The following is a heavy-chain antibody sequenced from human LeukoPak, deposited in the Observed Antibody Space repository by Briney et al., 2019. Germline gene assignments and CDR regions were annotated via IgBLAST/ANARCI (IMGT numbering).Heavy chain of an antibody. V-gene: IGHV3-43*01. Sequence: GGSLRLSCAASGFTFDDYTMHWVRQAPGKGLEWVSLISWDGGSTYYADSVKGRFTISRDNSKNSLYLQMNSLRTDVTALYYCAKAGSHCGGDCLTYWGQGTLVTVSS. J-gene: IGHJ4*02. CDR3: AKAGSHCGGDCLTY. D-gene: IGHD2-21*02. CDR2: ISWDGGST. CDR1: GFTFDDYT.